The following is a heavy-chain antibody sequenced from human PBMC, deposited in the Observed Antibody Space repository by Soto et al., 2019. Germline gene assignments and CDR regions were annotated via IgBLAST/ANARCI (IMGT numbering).Heavy chain of an antibody. D-gene: IGHD6-13*01. J-gene: IGHJ6*03. CDR2: INYSGST. CDR3: ARGGTAAAGTGRNSYYYYYMDV. Sequence: SETLSLTCTVSGGSISSGGYYWSWIRQHPGKGLEWIGDINYSGSTNYNPSLKSRVTISVDTSKNQFSLKLSSVTAADTAVYYCARGGTAAAGTGRNSYYYYYMDVWGKGTTVTVSS. CDR1: GGSISSGGYY. V-gene: IGHV4-31*03.